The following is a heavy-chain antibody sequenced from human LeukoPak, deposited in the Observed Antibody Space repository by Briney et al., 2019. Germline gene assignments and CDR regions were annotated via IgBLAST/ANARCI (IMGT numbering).Heavy chain of an antibody. V-gene: IGHV3-21*01. CDR3: ARYLGIYYYYYYMDV. J-gene: IGHJ6*03. Sequence: GGSLRLSCAASGFTFSSYSMNWVRQAPGKGLEWVSSISSSSSYIYYADSVKGRFTISRDNAKNSLYLQMNSLRAEDTAVYYCARYLGIYYYYYYMDVWGKGTTVTISS. CDR2: ISSSSSYI. CDR1: GFTFSSYS. D-gene: IGHD7-27*01.